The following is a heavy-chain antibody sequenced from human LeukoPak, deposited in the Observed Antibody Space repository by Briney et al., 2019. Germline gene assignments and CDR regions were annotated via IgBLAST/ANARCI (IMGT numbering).Heavy chain of an antibody. CDR3: AKDSDIVVVPAANFDY. CDR2: IRYDVSNK. D-gene: IGHD2-2*01. Sequence: GGSLRLSCAASGFTFSSYGMHWVRQAPGKGLEWVAFIRYDVSNKYYADSVKGRFTISRDNSKNTLYLQMNSLRAEDTAVYYCAKDSDIVVVPAANFDYWGQGTLVTVSS. J-gene: IGHJ4*02. V-gene: IGHV3-30*02. CDR1: GFTFSSYG.